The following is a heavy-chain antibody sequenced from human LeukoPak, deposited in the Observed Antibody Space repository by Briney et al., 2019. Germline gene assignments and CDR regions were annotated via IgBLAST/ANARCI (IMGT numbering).Heavy chain of an antibody. CDR2: MNPNSGNT. D-gene: IGHD4-17*01. Sequence: ASVKVSCKASGYTFTSSDINWVRQATGQGLEWMGWMNPNSGNTGYAQKFQGRVTMTRYTSISTAYMELSSLRSEDTAVYYCARGQVNDYAFDYWGQGTLVTVSS. CDR3: ARGQVNDYAFDY. V-gene: IGHV1-8*01. J-gene: IGHJ4*02. CDR1: GYTFTSSD.